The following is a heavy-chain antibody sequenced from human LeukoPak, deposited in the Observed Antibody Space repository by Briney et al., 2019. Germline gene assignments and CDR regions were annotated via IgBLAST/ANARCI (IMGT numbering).Heavy chain of an antibody. D-gene: IGHD3-22*01. CDR1: GFTFSSYA. V-gene: IGHV3-23*01. CDR3: TTALNYYDSSGYIELFDY. J-gene: IGHJ4*02. Sequence: GGSLRLSCAASGFTFSSYAMSWVRQAPGKGLEWVASISDSGGRTYHADSVKGRFTISRDNSKDTLYLQMNSLKTEDTAVYYCTTALNYYDSSGYIELFDYWGQGTLVTVSS. CDR2: ISDSGGRT.